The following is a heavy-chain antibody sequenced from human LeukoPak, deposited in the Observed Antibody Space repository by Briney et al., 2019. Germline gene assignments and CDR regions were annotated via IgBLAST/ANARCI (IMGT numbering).Heavy chain of an antibody. CDR2: IYHSGST. CDR1: GGSISSSNW. D-gene: IGHD6-19*01. Sequence: SGTLSLTCAVSGGSISSSNWWSWVRQPPGKGLEWIGEIYHSGSTNYNPSLKSRVTISVDKSKNQFSLKLSSVTAADTAVYYCARYSSGWYSGPYYFDYWGQGTLVTVSS. J-gene: IGHJ4*02. CDR3: ARYSSGWYSGPYYFDY. V-gene: IGHV4-4*02.